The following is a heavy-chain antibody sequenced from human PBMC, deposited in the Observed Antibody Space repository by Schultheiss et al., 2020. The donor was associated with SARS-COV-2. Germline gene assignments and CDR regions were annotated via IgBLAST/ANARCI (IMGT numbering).Heavy chain of an antibody. CDR3: AKGQDYGDYVGAFDI. CDR1: GFTFSSYA. V-gene: IGHV3-23*01. Sequence: GGSLRLSCAASGFTFSSYAMSWVRQAPGKGLEWVSAISGSGGSTYYADSVKGRFTISRDNSKNTLYLQMNSLRAEDTAVYYCAKGQDYGDYVGAFDIWGQGTMVTVAS. CDR2: ISGSGGST. D-gene: IGHD4-17*01. J-gene: IGHJ3*02.